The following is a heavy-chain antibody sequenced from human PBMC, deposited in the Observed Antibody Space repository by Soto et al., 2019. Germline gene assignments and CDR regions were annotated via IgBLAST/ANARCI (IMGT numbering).Heavy chain of an antibody. CDR3: ARDYPEEQQLVLNYFDY. V-gene: IGHV3-33*01. CDR1: GFTFSSYG. J-gene: IGHJ4*02. D-gene: IGHD6-13*01. Sequence: GGSLRLSCAASGFTFSSYGMHWVRQAPGKGLEWVAVIWYDGSNKYYADSVKGRFTISRDNSKNTLYLQMNSLRAEDTAVYYCARDYPEEQQLVLNYFDYWGQGTLVTVSS. CDR2: IWYDGSNK.